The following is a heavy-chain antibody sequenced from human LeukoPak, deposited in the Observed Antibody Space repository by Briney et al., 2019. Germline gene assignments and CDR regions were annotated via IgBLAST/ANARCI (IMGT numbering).Heavy chain of an antibody. CDR3: ARGYVTVTPSVGY. V-gene: IGHV3-21*01. J-gene: IGHJ4*02. D-gene: IGHD4-23*01. CDR2: ISSSSSYI. CDR1: GLTFSSYS. Sequence: GGSLRLSCAASGLTFSSYSMNWVRQAPGKGLEWVSSISSSSSYIYYADSVKGRFTISRDNAKNSLYLQMNSLRAEDTAVYYCARGYVTVTPSVGYWGQGTLVTASS.